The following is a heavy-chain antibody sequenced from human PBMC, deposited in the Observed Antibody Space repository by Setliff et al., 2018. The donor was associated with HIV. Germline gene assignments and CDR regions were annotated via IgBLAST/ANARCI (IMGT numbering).Heavy chain of an antibody. V-gene: IGHV3-74*03. J-gene: IGHJ6*02. CDR2: INSDGTST. CDR1: GFIFSNYW. Sequence: PGGSLRLSCAASGFIFSNYWMHWVRQAPGKGLVWVSRINSDGTSTTYADSVKGRFTISRDNAKNTLYLQMNSLRAEDTAVYYCAKPLTQWGVSPYHYAFGVWGQGTTVTVSS. D-gene: IGHD1-26*01. CDR3: AKPLTQWGVSPYHYAFGV.